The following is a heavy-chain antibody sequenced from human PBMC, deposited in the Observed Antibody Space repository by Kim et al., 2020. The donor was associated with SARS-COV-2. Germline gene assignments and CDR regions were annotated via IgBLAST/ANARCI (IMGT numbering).Heavy chain of an antibody. CDR2: IRSKSNSYET. CDR3: ARGPPYSESYWDAFDI. Sequence: GGSLRLSCAASGLTLSGSAMLWVRQASGTGLEWVGRIRSKSNSYETAYAASVEGRFTISRDDSKNTAYLQMNSLKTEDTAVYYCARGPPYSESYWDAFDIWGQGTMVTVSS. J-gene: IGHJ3*02. CDR1: GLTLSGSA. V-gene: IGHV3-73*01. D-gene: IGHD1-26*01.